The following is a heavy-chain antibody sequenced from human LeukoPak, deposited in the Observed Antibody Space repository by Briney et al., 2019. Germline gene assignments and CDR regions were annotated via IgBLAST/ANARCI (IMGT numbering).Heavy chain of an antibody. CDR2: INHSGST. J-gene: IGHJ5*02. V-gene: IGHV4-34*01. CDR3: ARGPIGGWFDP. Sequence: NPSETLSLTCAVYGGSFSGYYWSWIRQPPGKGLEWIGEINHSGSTNYNPSLKSRVTISVDTSKNQFSLKLSSVTAADTAVYYCARGPIGGWFDPWGQGTLVTVSS. D-gene: IGHD2/OR15-2a*01. CDR1: GGSFSGYY.